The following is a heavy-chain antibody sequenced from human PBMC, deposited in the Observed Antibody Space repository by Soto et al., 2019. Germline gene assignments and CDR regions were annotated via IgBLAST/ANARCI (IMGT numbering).Heavy chain of an antibody. Sequence: GGSLRLSCAASGFTFSSYGMHWVRQAPGKGLEWVAVIWYDGSNKYYADSVKGRFTISRDNSKNTLYLQMNSLRAEDTAVYYCARDLSAAMVTCFDYWGQGTLVTVSS. V-gene: IGHV3-33*01. CDR2: IWYDGSNK. J-gene: IGHJ4*02. CDR1: GFTFSSYG. D-gene: IGHD5-18*01. CDR3: ARDLSAAMVTCFDY.